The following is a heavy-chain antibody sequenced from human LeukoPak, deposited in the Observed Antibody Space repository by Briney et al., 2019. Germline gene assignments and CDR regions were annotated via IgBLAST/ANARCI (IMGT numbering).Heavy chain of an antibody. D-gene: IGHD3-9*01. Sequence: PSETLSLTCAAYGGSFSGYYWSWIRQPPGKGLEWIGEINHSGSTNYSPSLKSRVTLSLDTSKNQFSLKLSSVTAADTAVYYCAISTGYYRKVFDYWGQGTLVTVSS. CDR3: AISTGYYRKVFDY. V-gene: IGHV4-34*01. J-gene: IGHJ4*02. CDR1: GGSFSGYY. CDR2: INHSGST.